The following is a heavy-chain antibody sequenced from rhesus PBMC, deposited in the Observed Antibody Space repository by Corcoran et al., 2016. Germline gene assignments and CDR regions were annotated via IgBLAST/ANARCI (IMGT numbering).Heavy chain of an antibody. D-gene: IGHD6-31*01. CDR2: ISYSGTT. J-gene: IGHJ4*01. Sequence: QVQLQESGPGLVKPSETLSLNCAVSGGSMHSGHYCWPWILQPPGKGLEWIGHISYSGTTTYNPSLKSRVSVSKTTSNNQFTLNLNSVTAADTAVYYCARFLYNWGWYYFDYWGQGVLVTVSS. V-gene: IGHV4-122*02. CDR3: ARFLYNWGWYYFDY. CDR1: GGSMHSGHYC.